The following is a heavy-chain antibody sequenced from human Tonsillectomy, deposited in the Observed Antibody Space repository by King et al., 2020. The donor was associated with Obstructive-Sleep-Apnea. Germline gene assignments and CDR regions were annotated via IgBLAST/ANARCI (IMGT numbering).Heavy chain of an antibody. CDR1: EFTVSSSF. CDR2: IYSGGDS. Sequence: VQLVESGGPLVRPGGSLRLSCAASEFTVSSSFMSWVRQAPGKGLEWVSLIYSGGDSHYADSLKGRFTIFRHSSENTLYLQMDSLRPEDTAVYYCAKMGSFNRYSSSWYNFDYWGQGTLVSVSS. J-gene: IGHJ4*02. D-gene: IGHD6-13*01. V-gene: IGHV3-53*04. CDR3: AKMGSFNRYSSSWYNFDY.